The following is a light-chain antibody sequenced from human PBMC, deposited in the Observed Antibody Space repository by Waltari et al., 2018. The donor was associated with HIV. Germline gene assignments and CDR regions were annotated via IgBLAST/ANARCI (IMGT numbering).Light chain of an antibody. CDR3: QSADSSGAYWV. CDR2: KDT. V-gene: IGLV3-25*03. CDR1: AMPNQY. Sequence: SSELTQPPSVSVPPGQTARITCSGDAMPNQYAYWYQQKPGQAPILIRYKDTERPSGIPERFSGSTSGTTVPLTISGVQAEDEADYHCQSADSSGAYWVFGGGTRLTVL. J-gene: IGLJ3*02.